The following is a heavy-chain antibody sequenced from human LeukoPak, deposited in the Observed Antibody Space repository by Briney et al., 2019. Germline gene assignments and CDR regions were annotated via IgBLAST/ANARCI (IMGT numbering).Heavy chain of an antibody. Sequence: PGGSLRLSCAASEFTFSSYGMHWVRQAPGKGLEWVAVISYDGSNKYYADSVKGRFTISRDNSKNTLYLQMNSLRAEDTAVYYCAKDKVLTQYYFDYWGQGTLVTVSS. D-gene: IGHD2-8*02. CDR1: EFTFSSYG. V-gene: IGHV3-30*18. J-gene: IGHJ4*02. CDR3: AKDKVLTQYYFDY. CDR2: ISYDGSNK.